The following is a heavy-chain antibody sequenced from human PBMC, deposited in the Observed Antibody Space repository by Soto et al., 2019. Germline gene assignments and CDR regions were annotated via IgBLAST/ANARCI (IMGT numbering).Heavy chain of an antibody. D-gene: IGHD6-6*01. CDR3: ARDVQGNSASSSRVDY. CDR2: INHSGST. V-gene: IGHV4-34*01. CDR1: GGSFSGYY. Sequence: QVQLQQWGAGLLKPSETLSLTCAVYGGSFSGYYWSWIRQPPGKGLEWIGEINHSGSTNYNPSLKSRVTISVDTSKNQFSLKLGSVTAADTAVYYCARDVQGNSASSSRVDYWGQGTLVTVSS. J-gene: IGHJ4*02.